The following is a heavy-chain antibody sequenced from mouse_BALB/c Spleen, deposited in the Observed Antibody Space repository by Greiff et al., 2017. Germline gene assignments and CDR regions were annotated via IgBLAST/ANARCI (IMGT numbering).Heavy chain of an antibody. CDR2: ISSGGST. CDR1: GFTFSSYA. CDR3: ARGGVLRLRAMDY. Sequence: EVHLVESGGGLVKPGGSLKLSCAASGFTFSSYAMSWVRQTPEKRLEWVASISSGGSTYYPDSVKGRFTISRDNARNILYLQMSSLRSEDTAMYYCARGGVLRLRAMDYWGQGTSVTVSS. D-gene: IGHD1-2*01. V-gene: IGHV5-6-5*01. J-gene: IGHJ4*01.